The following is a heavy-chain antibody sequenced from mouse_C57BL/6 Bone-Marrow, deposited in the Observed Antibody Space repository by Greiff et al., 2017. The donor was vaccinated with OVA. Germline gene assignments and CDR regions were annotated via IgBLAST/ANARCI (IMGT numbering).Heavy chain of an antibody. J-gene: IGHJ4*01. V-gene: IGHV1-82*01. CDR2: IYPGDGDT. CDR1: GYAFSSSW. CDR3: ARPYYYGSSYYAMDY. D-gene: IGHD1-1*01. Sequence: VQLQQSGPELVKPGASVKISCKASGYAFSSSWMNWVKQRPGKGLEWIGRIYPGDGDTNYNGKFKGKATLTADKSSSTAYMQLSSLTSEDSAVYVCARPYYYGSSYYAMDYWGQGTSVTVSS.